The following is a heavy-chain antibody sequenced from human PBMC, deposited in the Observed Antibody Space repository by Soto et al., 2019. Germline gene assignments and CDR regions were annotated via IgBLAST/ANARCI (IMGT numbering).Heavy chain of an antibody. D-gene: IGHD2-2*01. Sequence: GGSLRLSCAASGFTFSSYAMSWVRQAPGKGLEWVSAISGSGGSTYYADSVKGRFTISRDNSKNTLYLQMNSLRAEDTAVYYCAKDSGRAYQLLGGYWGQGTLVTVSS. V-gene: IGHV3-23*01. CDR2: ISGSGGST. J-gene: IGHJ4*02. CDR1: GFTFSSYA. CDR3: AKDSGRAYQLLGGY.